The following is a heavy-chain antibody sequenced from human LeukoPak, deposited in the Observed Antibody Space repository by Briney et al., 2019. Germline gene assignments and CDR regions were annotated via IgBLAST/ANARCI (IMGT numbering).Heavy chain of an antibody. Sequence: SETLSLTCTVSGYSISSSYYWGWIRQPPGKGLEWIGNIYHSGSTYYNPSLKSRVTISVDTSKNQFSPILSSLTAADTAVYYCARATRFIVAAYFDYWGQGTLVTVSS. CDR3: ARATRFIVAAYFDY. D-gene: IGHD5-12*01. V-gene: IGHV4-38-2*02. CDR2: IYHSGST. CDR1: GYSISSSYY. J-gene: IGHJ4*02.